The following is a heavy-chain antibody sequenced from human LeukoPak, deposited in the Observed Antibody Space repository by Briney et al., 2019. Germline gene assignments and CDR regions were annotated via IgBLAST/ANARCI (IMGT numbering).Heavy chain of an antibody. D-gene: IGHD3-16*02. CDR2: ISGGSGTI. Sequence: GGSLRLSCAVSGFIFRSYEMNWVRQAPGKGLEWVSYISGGSGTIYYADSVKGRFTISRDNAKNSLFLQMNSLRDKDTAVYYCARGLRYSISPFDYWGQGTLVTVSS. V-gene: IGHV3-48*02. J-gene: IGHJ4*02. CDR1: GFIFRSYE. CDR3: ARGLRYSISPFDY.